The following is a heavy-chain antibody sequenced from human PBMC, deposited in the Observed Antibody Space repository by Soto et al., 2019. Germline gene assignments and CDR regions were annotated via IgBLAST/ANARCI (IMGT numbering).Heavy chain of an antibody. CDR3: ARTYCSNTVCPHDF. CDR1: GGSFTSNNW. Sequence: PSETLSLTCAASGGSFTSNNWWTWVRQPPGQGLEWIGEIYRTGSTNYNPSLKSRVTISLDKSENQFSLKVTSLTAADTAVYFCARTYCSNTVCPHDFWGQGTLVTVSS. CDR2: IYRTGST. D-gene: IGHD2-2*01. J-gene: IGHJ4*02. V-gene: IGHV4-4*02.